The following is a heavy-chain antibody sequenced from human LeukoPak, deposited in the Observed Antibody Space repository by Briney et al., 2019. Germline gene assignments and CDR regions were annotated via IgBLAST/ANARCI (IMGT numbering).Heavy chain of an antibody. Sequence: RGSLRLSCAASGFTFSSYGMNWVRQTPGQGLEWVSFISSSSGSIYYAHSVKGRFTISRDNAKNSPHLHMDSLRVEDTAVYYCAKIDSYGSGSPYPNGAFDIWGQGTMVTVSS. V-gene: IGHV3-21*01. D-gene: IGHD3-10*01. CDR1: GFTFSSYG. J-gene: IGHJ3*02. CDR2: ISSSSGSI. CDR3: AKIDSYGSGSPYPNGAFDI.